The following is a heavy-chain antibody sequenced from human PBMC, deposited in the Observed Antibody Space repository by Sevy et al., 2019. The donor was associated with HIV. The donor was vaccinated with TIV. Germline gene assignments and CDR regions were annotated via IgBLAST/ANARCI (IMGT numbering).Heavy chain of an antibody. V-gene: IGHV3-30*18. CDR1: GFTFSSYG. CDR2: ISYDGSNK. J-gene: IGHJ4*02. D-gene: IGHD6-19*01. Sequence: GGSLRLSCAASGFTFSSYGMHWVRQAPGKGLEWVAVISYDGSNKYYADSVKGRFTISRDNSKTTLYLQMNSLRAEDTAVYYCAKDDSKAAVDPIDYWGQGTLVTVSS. CDR3: AKDDSKAAVDPIDY.